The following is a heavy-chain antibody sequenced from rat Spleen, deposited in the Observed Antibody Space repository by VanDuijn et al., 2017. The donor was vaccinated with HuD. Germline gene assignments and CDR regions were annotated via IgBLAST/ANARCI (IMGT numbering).Heavy chain of an antibody. D-gene: IGHD1-6*01. CDR1: GFTFNSYW. J-gene: IGHJ3*01. CDR3: TTYSDYATSPFAY. V-gene: IGHV5-31*01. CDR2: ITNTGGST. Sequence: EVQLVESGGGLVQPGRSLKLSCVASGFTFNSYWMTWIRQAPGKGLEWLASITNTGGSTYYPDSVKGRFTISRDNAKSTLYLQMNSLRSEDTATYYCTTYSDYATSPFAYWGRGALVTVSS.